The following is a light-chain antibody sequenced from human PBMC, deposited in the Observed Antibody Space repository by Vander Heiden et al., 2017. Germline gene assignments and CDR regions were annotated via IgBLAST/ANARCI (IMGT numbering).Light chain of an antibody. Sequence: DIQMTQSPSSLSASVGDRVTITCRASQTISSYLHWYQQKPGKAPKLLIYAASSLQSGVPSRFSGSESGTDFTLTISSLQPEDFATYYCQQSDSTPRTFGGGTKVEIK. V-gene: IGKV1-39*01. CDR2: AAS. CDR3: QQSDSTPRT. CDR1: QTISSY. J-gene: IGKJ4*02.